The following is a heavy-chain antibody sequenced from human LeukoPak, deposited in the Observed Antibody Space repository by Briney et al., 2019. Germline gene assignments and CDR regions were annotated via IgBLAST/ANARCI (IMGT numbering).Heavy chain of an antibody. V-gene: IGHV3-33*01. CDR1: GFSFSNYD. D-gene: IGHD6-19*01. Sequence: GGSLRLSCAASGFSFSNYDMHWVRQAPGKGLEWVAVIWYDGSNKYYADSVKGRFTISRDNSKNTLYLQMNSLRAEDTAVYYCASAYSSTRGLDYWGQGTLVTVSS. CDR2: IWYDGSNK. J-gene: IGHJ4*02. CDR3: ASAYSSTRGLDY.